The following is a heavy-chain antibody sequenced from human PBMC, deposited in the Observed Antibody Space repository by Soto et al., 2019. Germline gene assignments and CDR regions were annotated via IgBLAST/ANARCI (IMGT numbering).Heavy chain of an antibody. D-gene: IGHD5-12*01. CDR2: IYYSGST. V-gene: IGHV4-59*01. J-gene: IGHJ5*02. CDR1: GGSISSYY. CDR3: ARGGFIAVATIDNWFDP. Sequence: TSETLSLTCTVSGGSISSYYWSWIRQPPGKGLEWIGYIYYSGSTNYNPSLKSRVTISVDTSKNQFSLKLSSVTAADTAVYYCARGGFIAVATIDNWFDPWGQGTLVTVSS.